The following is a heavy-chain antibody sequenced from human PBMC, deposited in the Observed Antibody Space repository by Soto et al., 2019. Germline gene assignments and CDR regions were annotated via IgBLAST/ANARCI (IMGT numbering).Heavy chain of an antibody. CDR1: GFTFSSYG. J-gene: IGHJ6*02. CDR2: ISYDGSNK. V-gene: IGHV3-30*03. D-gene: IGHD2-21*02. CDR3: ATGGNCGGDCSHYYYYGMDV. Sequence: GGSLRLSCAASGFTFSSYGMHWVRQAPGKGLEWVAVISYDGSNKYYADSVKGRFTISRDNSKNTLYLQMNSLRAEDTAVYYCATGGNCGGDCSHYYYYGMDVWGQGTTVTVSS.